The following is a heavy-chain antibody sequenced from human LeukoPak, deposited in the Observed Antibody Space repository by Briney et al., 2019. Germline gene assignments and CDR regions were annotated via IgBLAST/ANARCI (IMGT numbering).Heavy chain of an antibody. CDR1: GFTFSSYW. Sequence: GGSLRLSCAASGFTFSSYWMHWVRQAPGKGLVWVSRINSDGSSTSYADSVKGRFTISRDNAKNTLYLQMNSLRAEGTAVYYCATRYSGYDYWYFDLWGRGTLVTVSS. CDR2: INSDGSST. J-gene: IGHJ2*01. V-gene: IGHV3-74*01. D-gene: IGHD5-12*01. CDR3: ATRYSGYDYWYFDL.